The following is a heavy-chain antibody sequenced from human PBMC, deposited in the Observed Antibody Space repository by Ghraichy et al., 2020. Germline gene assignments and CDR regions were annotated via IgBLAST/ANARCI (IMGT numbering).Heavy chain of an antibody. J-gene: IGHJ4*02. CDR3: ARGAAGTWDYHFDY. CDR1: GFTVSTNF. D-gene: IGHD6-13*01. Sequence: LSLTCAASGFTVSTNFMTWVRQAPGKGLEWVSVIYSGGSTYYTDSVKGRFTISRDNSKNTVYLQMNSLRAEDTAVYYCARGAAGTWDYHFDYWGQGSLVTVSS. V-gene: IGHV3-66*02. CDR2: IYSGGST.